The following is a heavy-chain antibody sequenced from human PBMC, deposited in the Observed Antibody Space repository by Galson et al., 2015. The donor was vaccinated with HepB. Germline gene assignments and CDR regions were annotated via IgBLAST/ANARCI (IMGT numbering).Heavy chain of an antibody. J-gene: IGHJ5*02. Sequence: TLSLTCAVYGVSFNEYYWAWIRQPPGKGLEWVGETKHTGRTNYNPSLESRVTISVDTSKNQFSLKLTSVTAADTAVYFCARGSSPANWFDPWGPGTLVSVSS. CDR3: ARGSSPANWFDP. D-gene: IGHD2-15*01. CDR2: TKHTGRT. V-gene: IGHV4-34*01. CDR1: GVSFNEYY.